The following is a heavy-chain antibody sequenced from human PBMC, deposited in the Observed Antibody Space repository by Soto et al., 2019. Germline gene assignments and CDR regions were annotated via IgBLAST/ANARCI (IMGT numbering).Heavy chain of an antibody. Sequence: SETLSLTCTVSGGSISSGDYYWSWIRQPPGKGLEWIGYIYYSGSTYYNPSLKSRVTISVDTSKNQFPLKLSSVTAADTAVYYCARGPYYYDSGGYEYYFDYWGQGTLVTVSS. J-gene: IGHJ4*02. CDR2: IYYSGST. CDR3: ARGPYYYDSGGYEYYFDY. D-gene: IGHD3-22*01. CDR1: GGSISSGDYY. V-gene: IGHV4-30-4*01.